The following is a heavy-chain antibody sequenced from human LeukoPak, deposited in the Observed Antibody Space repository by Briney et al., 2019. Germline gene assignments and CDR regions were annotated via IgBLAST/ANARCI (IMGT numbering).Heavy chain of an antibody. V-gene: IGHV1-46*01. CDR2: INPSGGNT. J-gene: IGHJ6*03. CDR1: GYIFTSYY. D-gene: IGHD3-9*01. CDR3: ARAGEIRYFDWLSRGANYYYYYMDV. Sequence: ASVKVSCKASGYIFTSYYMHWVRQAPGQGLEWMGIINPSGGNTNYAQKFQGRVSMTRDTSTSTVYMELSSLRSEDTAVYYCARAGEIRYFDWLSRGANYYYYYMDVWGKGTTVTISS.